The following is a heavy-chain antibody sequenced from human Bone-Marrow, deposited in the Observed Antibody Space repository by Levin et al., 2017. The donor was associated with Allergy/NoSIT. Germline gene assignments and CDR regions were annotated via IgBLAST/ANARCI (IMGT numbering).Heavy chain of an antibody. CDR1: GFTFSSYS. Sequence: KPGGSLRLSCAASGFTFSSYSMNWVRQAPGKGLEWVSSISSSSSYIYYADSVKGRFTISRDNAKNSLYLQMNSLRAEDTAVYYCARDRGTVTTKEFDYWGQGTLVTVSS. V-gene: IGHV3-21*01. CDR2: ISSSSSYI. D-gene: IGHD4-17*01. J-gene: IGHJ4*02. CDR3: ARDRGTVTTKEFDY.